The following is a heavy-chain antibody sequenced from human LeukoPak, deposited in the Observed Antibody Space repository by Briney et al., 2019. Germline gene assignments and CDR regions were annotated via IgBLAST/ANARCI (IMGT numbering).Heavy chain of an antibody. Sequence: GGSLTLTCAASGFTFSTYGMNWVRQAPGKGLEWVSYISSDGSAMYYSDSMKGRFTISRDNAKNSLYLQMNSLRAEDTAVYYCARHISVWGQGTLVTVSS. D-gene: IGHD2-21*01. CDR2: ISSDGSAM. CDR1: GFTFSTYG. J-gene: IGHJ4*02. V-gene: IGHV3-48*03. CDR3: ARHISV.